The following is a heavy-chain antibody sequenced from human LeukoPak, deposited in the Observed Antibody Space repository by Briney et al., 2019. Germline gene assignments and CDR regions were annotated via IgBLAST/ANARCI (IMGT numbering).Heavy chain of an antibody. V-gene: IGHV3-23*01. Sequence: TGGSLRLSCAASGFTFSSYAMSWVRQAPGKGLEWVSAISGSGGSTYYADSVKGRFTISRDNSKNTLYLQMNSLRAEDTAVYYCAKESDPYCGGDCYYDYWGQGTLVTVSS. J-gene: IGHJ4*02. CDR2: ISGSGGST. D-gene: IGHD2-21*02. CDR1: GFTFSSYA. CDR3: AKESDPYCGGDCYYDY.